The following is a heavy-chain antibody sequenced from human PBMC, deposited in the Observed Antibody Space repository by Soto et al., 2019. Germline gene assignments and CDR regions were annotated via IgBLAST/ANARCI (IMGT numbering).Heavy chain of an antibody. Sequence: SETLSLTCTVYVCSTSSSSYYWGWIRQPPGKGLEWIGSIYYSGSTYYNPSLKSRVTISVDTSKNQFSLKLSSVTAADTAVYYCARHAPSYSSGWYSGLYYFDYWGQGTLVTVSS. V-gene: IGHV4-39*01. CDR3: ARHAPSYSSGWYSGLYYFDY. CDR2: IYYSGST. CDR1: VCSTSSSSYY. J-gene: IGHJ4*02. D-gene: IGHD6-19*01.